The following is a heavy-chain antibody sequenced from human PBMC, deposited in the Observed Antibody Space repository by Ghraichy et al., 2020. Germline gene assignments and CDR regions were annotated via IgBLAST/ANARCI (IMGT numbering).Heavy chain of an antibody. D-gene: IGHD5-18*01. CDR3: ARNGGWIQLWFDAFDI. J-gene: IGHJ3*02. CDR2: INPNTGNP. CDR1: GYTFTSYA. Sequence: ASVKVSCKASGYTFTSYALNWVRQAPGQGLEWMGWINPNTGNPTYAPGFTGRFVFSLDTSVSTAYLQISILKAEDTAVYYCARNGGWIQLWFDAFDIWGQGTMVTVSS. V-gene: IGHV7-4-1*02.